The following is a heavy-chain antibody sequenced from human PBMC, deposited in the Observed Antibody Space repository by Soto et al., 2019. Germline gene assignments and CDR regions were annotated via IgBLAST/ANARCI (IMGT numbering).Heavy chain of an antibody. CDR1: GGSFSGYY. Sequence: QVQLQQWGAGLLKPSETLSLTCAVYGGSFSGYYWSWIRQPPGKGLEWIGEINHSGSTNYNPSLKGRVTISVETCKNHFSLKLSSVTAADTAVYYCSRGFRSGVFDYWGEGTMVTVSS. CDR2: INHSGST. V-gene: IGHV4-34*01. CDR3: SRGFRSGVFDY. J-gene: IGHJ4*02. D-gene: IGHD6-25*01.